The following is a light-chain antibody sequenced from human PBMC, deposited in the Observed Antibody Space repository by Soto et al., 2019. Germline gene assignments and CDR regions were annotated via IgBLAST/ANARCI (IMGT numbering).Light chain of an antibody. CDR1: QSISSW. CDR3: QLYNSYPWT. J-gene: IGKJ1*01. CDR2: KAS. Sequence: DIQMPQSPSTLSASVGDRVTITCRASQSISSWLAWYQQKPGKAPKLPIYKASTLESGVPSNFSGSGSGTEFTLTISSLQPEDFATDYCQLYNSYPWTFSQGTKVDIK. V-gene: IGKV1-5*03.